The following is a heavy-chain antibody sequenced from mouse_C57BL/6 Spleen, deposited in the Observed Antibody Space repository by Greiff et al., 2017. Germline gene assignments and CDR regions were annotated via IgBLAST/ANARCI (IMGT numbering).Heavy chain of an antibody. Sequence: QVQLQQPGAELVKPGASVKLSCKASGYTFTSYWMQWVKQRPGQGLEWIGEIDPSDSYTNYTQKFKGKATLTVDTSSSTAYMQLSSLTSEDSAVYYCSKTYYGSSALGYWGQGTTLTVSS. CDR2: IDPSDSYT. J-gene: IGHJ2*01. V-gene: IGHV1-50*01. CDR3: SKTYYGSSALGY. D-gene: IGHD1-1*01. CDR1: GYTFTSYW.